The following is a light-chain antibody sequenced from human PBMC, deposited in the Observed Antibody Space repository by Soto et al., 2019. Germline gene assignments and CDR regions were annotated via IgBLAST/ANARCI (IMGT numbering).Light chain of an antibody. V-gene: IGKV1-5*01. Sequence: DIQMTQSHPTLSASVLDRVTITCRASQSISSWLAWYQQKPGKAPKLLIHDATSLESGVPSRFSGSGSGTEFTLTITSLQPEDFAAYYCQQLYSYPLTFGGGTKVDIK. CDR3: QQLYSYPLT. CDR2: DAT. J-gene: IGKJ4*01. CDR1: QSISSW.